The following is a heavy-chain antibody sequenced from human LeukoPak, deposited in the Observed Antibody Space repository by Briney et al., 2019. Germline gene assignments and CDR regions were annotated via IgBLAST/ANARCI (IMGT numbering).Heavy chain of an antibody. CDR3: ARGGYSSSWNYYFDY. V-gene: IGHV1-3*01. Sequence: PRGSVRVSCKASGYTFTSYAMNWVRQAPGQRREWMGWINAGNGNTKYSQKFQGRVTITRDTSASTAYMELSSLRSEDTAVYYCARGGYSSSWNYYFDYWGQGTLVTVSS. J-gene: IGHJ4*02. D-gene: IGHD6-13*01. CDR2: INAGNGNT. CDR1: GYTFTSYA.